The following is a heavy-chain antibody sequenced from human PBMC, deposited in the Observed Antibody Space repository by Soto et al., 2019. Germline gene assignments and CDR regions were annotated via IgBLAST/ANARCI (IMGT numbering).Heavy chain of an antibody. J-gene: IGHJ4*02. CDR2: ISYDGSNK. CDR3: AKSDFDY. CDR1: GFTFSSYG. Sequence: GGSLRLSCAASGFTFSSYGMHWVRQAPGKGLEWVAVISYDGSNKYYADSVKGRFTISRDNSKNTLYLQMNSLRAEDTAVYYCAKSDFDYWGQGTLVTVS. V-gene: IGHV3-30*18.